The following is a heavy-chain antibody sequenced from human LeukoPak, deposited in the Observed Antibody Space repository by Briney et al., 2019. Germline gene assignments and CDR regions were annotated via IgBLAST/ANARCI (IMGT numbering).Heavy chain of an antibody. J-gene: IGHJ4*02. CDR2: VSYDGTNK. V-gene: IGHV3-30-3*01. CDR3: AKDQSQ. CDR1: GFTFNTYA. Sequence: GGSLRLSCAASGFTFNTYATHWVRQAPGKGLEWVAVVSYDGTNKYYADSVKGRFTISRDNSKNTLYLQINSLRPEDTAVYYCAKDQSQWGQGTLVIVSS.